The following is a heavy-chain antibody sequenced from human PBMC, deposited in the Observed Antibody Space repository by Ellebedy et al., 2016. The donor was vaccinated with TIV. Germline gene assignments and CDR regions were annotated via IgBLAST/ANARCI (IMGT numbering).Heavy chain of an antibody. V-gene: IGHV5-51*01. J-gene: IGHJ2*01. D-gene: IGHD3-16*02. CDR1: GYDFPSYW. CDR2: IFPGDSDT. CDR3: ARRGELSWYFDL. Sequence: GESLKISCKASGYDFPSYWIGWVRQMPGRGLEWMGTIFPGDSDTRYSPSFQGQVTISADKSISTAYLQWSSLKASDTAMYYCARRGELSWYFDLWGRGTLVTVSS.